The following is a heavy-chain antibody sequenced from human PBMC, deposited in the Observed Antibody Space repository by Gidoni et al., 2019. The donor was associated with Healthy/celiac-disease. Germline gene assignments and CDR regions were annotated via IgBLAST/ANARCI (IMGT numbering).Heavy chain of an antibody. D-gene: IGHD6-13*01. CDR1: GGSISSYY. CDR3: ARGGSSWYRFDY. CDR2: IYYRGST. Sequence: QVQLQESGPGLVKPSETLSLTCTVPGGSISSYYWSWIRQPPGKGLEWIEYIYYRGSTNYHPSLKRRVTISVDTSKNQFSLKLSSVTAADTAVYYCARGGSSWYRFDYWGQGTLVTVSS. J-gene: IGHJ4*02. V-gene: IGHV4-59*01.